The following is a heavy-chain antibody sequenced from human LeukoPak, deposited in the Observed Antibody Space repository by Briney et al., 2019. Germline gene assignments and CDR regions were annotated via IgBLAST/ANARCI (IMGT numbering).Heavy chain of an antibody. CDR1: GGTFSSYA. CDR2: IDPDGGNT. J-gene: IGHJ3*01. D-gene: IGHD5-24*01. V-gene: IGHV1-46*01. Sequence: GASVKVSCKASGGTFSSYAISWVRQAPGQGLEWMGLIDPDGGNTNYAQNFQGRVTLTRDTSTSTLYMELSSLRSEDTAIYYCARIRDGYNDAYDLWGQGTVVTVPS. CDR3: ARIRDGYNDAYDL.